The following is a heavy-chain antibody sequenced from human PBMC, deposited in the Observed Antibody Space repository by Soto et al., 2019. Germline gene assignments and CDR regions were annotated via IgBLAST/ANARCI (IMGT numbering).Heavy chain of an antibody. CDR3: ARGRWTADGSGRGANYYYYYGMDV. CDR2: INHSGGT. CDR1: GGSFSGYY. J-gene: IGHJ6*02. D-gene: IGHD3-10*01. V-gene: IGHV4-34*01. Sequence: PSETLSLTCAVYGGSFSGYYWSWIRQPPGKGLEWIGEINHSGGTNYNPSLKSRVTISVDTSKNQFSLKLSSVTAADTAVYYCARGRWTADGSGRGANYYYYYGMDVWGQGTTVTVSS.